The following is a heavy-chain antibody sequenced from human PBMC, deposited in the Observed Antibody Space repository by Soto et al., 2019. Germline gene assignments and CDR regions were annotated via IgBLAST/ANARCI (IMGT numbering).Heavy chain of an antibody. CDR2: IYLGGTT. CDR1: GYSITSSSF. Sequence: QVQLQESGPGLVKPSETLSLTCAVSGYSITSSSFWGWIRQPPGKGLEWIGSIYLGGTTYYDPSLKSRVTISVDTSRNEFSLKLSSVTAADTAVYYCARPRPNFGAVDSLGQGALVTVST. D-gene: IGHD3-10*01. J-gene: IGHJ4*02. CDR3: ARPRPNFGAVDS. V-gene: IGHV4-38-2*01.